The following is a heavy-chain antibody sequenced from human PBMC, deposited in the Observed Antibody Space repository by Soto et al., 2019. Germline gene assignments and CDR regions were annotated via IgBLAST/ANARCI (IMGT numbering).Heavy chain of an antibody. V-gene: IGHV1-69*13. CDR3: ARGYYYDSSGYYPVDY. CDR1: GGTFSSYA. Sequence: SVKVSCKASGGTFSSYAISWVRQAPGQRLEWMGGIIPIFGTANYAQKFQGRVTITADESTSTAYMELSSLRSEDTAVYYCARGYYYDSSGYYPVDYWGQGTLVTVSS. CDR2: IIPIFGTA. D-gene: IGHD3-22*01. J-gene: IGHJ4*02.